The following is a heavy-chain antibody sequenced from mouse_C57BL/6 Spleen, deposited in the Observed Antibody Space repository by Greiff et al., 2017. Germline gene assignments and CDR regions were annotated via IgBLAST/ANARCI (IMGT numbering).Heavy chain of an antibody. D-gene: IGHD1-1*01. CDR2: IYPGDGDT. J-gene: IGHJ3*01. V-gene: IGHV1-80*01. CDR3: ARGYYYGSRETWFAY. Sequence: QVQLKQSGAELVKPGASVKISCKASGYAFSSYWMNWVKQRPGKGLEWIGQIYPGDGDTNYNGKFKGKATLTADKSSSTAYMQLSSLTSEDSAVYFCARGYYYGSRETWFAYWGQGTLVTVSA. CDR1: GYAFSSYW.